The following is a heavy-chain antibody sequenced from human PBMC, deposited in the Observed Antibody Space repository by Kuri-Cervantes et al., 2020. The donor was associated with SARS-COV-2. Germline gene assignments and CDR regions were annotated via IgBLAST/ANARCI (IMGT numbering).Heavy chain of an antibody. V-gene: IGHV1-18*01. J-gene: IGHJ6*03. D-gene: IGHD5-18*01. CDR1: GYTFTSYG. CDR2: ISAYNGNT. Sequence: ASVKVSCKASGYTFTSYGISWVRQAPGQGLEWMGWISAYNGNTNYAQKLQGRVTMTTDTSTSTAYMELSSLRSEDTAVYYCATSRDTAMGQYYYYYYMDVWGKGTTVTVSS. CDR3: ATSRDTAMGQYYYYYYMDV.